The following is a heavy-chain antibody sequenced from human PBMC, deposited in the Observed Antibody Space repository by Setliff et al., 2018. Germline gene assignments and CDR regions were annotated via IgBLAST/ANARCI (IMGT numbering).Heavy chain of an antibody. V-gene: IGHV3-21*01. J-gene: IGHJ3*01. Sequence: ETLSLSCAASGFTFSSYSMNWVRQAPGKGLEWVSSISSSSSYIYYADSVKGRFTISRDNAKNSLYLQMNSLRGEDTAVYYCVRDRWKVMVNKGDDAFDLWGQGTMVTVSS. D-gene: IGHD5-18*01. CDR3: VRDRWKVMVNKGDDAFDL. CDR2: ISSSSSYI. CDR1: GFTFSSYS.